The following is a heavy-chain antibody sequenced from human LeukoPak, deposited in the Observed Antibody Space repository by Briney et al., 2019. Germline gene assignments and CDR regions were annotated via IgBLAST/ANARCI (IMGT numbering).Heavy chain of an antibody. D-gene: IGHD3-9*01. V-gene: IGHV3-48*03. CDR2: ISSSGSTI. CDR1: GFTFSSYE. Sequence: PGGSLRLSCAASGFTFSSYEMNWVRQAPGKGLEWVSYISSSGSTIYYADSVKGRFTISRDNAKNSLYLQMNSLRAEDTAVYYCAKKYDILTFGAFDIWGQGTMVTVSS. CDR3: AKKYDILTFGAFDI. J-gene: IGHJ3*02.